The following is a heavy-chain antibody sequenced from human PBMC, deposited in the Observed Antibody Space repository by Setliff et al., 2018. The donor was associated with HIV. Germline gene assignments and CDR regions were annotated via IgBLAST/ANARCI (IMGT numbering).Heavy chain of an antibody. CDR2: ISAYNGNT. D-gene: IGHD2-15*01. Sequence: ASVKVSCKASGGTFSSYAISWVRQAPGQGLEWMGWISAYNGNTNYAQKLQGRVTMTTDTSTSTAYMELRSLRSDDTAVYYCAREKGGFRAFDIWGQGTMVTVSS. V-gene: IGHV1-18*01. J-gene: IGHJ3*02. CDR1: GGTFSSYA. CDR3: AREKGGFRAFDI.